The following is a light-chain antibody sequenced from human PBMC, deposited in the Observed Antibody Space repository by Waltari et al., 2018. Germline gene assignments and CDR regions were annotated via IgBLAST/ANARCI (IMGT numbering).Light chain of an antibody. CDR3: QTWGTGIRV. J-gene: IGLJ2*01. Sequence: QLVLTQSPSASASLGASVKLTCTLSSGHSSYAIACPQQQEEKGPRYLMKLNSDGSHRKGDGIPDRFSGSRSGAERSLIISSLQSEDEADYYCQTWGTGIRVFGGGTKLTVL. V-gene: IGLV4-69*01. CDR1: SGHSSYA. CDR2: LNSDGSH.